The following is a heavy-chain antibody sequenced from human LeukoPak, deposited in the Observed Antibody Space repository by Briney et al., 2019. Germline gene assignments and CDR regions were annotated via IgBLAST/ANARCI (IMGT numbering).Heavy chain of an antibody. J-gene: IGHJ6*02. CDR3: ARVSKRGYYYYGMDV. CDR1: GGSFSGYY. CDR2: IYYSEST. V-gene: IGHV4-31*11. Sequence: SETLSLTCAVYGGSFSGYYWSWIRQHPGKGLEWIGYIYYSESTYYNPSLKSRVTISVDTSKNQFYLKLSSVTAADTAVYYCARVSKRGYYYYGMDVWGQGTTVTVSS.